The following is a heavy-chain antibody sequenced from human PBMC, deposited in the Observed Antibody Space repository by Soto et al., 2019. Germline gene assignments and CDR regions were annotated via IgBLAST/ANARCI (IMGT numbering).Heavy chain of an antibody. J-gene: IGHJ6*02. CDR1: GGSISSYY. CDR3: ARDGLELQGGMDV. D-gene: IGHD1-7*01. V-gene: IGHV4-59*01. CDR2: IYYSGST. Sequence: SETLSLTCTVSGGSISSYYWSWIRQPPGKGLEWIGYIYYSGSTNYNPSLKSRVTISVDTSKNQFSLKLSSVTAADTAVYYCARDGLELQGGMDVWGQGTTVTVSS.